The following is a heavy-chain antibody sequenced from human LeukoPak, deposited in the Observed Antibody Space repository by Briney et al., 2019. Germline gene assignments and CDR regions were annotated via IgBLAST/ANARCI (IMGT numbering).Heavy chain of an antibody. D-gene: IGHD3-10*01. CDR2: IYYSGST. Sequence: SQTLSLTCTVSGGSISSVDYYWSWIRQPPGKGLEWIGYIYYSGSTYYNPSLKSRVTISVDTSKNQFSLKLSSVTAADTAVYYCARDAPSYGSGSFAPSPYWGQGTLVTVSS. V-gene: IGHV4-30-4*01. CDR3: ARDAPSYGSGSFAPSPY. J-gene: IGHJ4*02. CDR1: GGSISSVDYY.